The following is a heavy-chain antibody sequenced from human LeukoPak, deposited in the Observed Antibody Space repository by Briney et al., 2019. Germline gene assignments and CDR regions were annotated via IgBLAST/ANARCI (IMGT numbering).Heavy chain of an antibody. J-gene: IGHJ4*02. CDR1: GFTFSTYA. Sequence: GGSLRLSCAASGFTFSTYAIHWVRQAPGKGLEWVAVISYDGTNKNYADSVKGRFTISRDNAANTLYLQMNSLGAEDKAVYYCVRGWGNPNFNSYCLDSWGKGALVTVSS. CDR3: VRGWGNPNFNSYCLDS. V-gene: IGHV3-30*07. CDR2: ISYDGTNK. D-gene: IGHD1-1*01.